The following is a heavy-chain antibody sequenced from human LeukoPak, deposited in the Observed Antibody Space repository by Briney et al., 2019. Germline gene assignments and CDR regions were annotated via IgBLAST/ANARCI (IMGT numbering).Heavy chain of an antibody. CDR2: IYYSGST. V-gene: IGHV4-39*01. J-gene: IGHJ4*02. CDR1: GGSISSGSYY. D-gene: IGHD6-13*01. CDR3: VAAAYPLGFDY. Sequence: PSEALSLTCTVSGGSISSGSYYWGWIRQPPGKGLEWIGSIYYSGSTYYNPSLKSRVTISVDTSKNQFSLKLSSVTAADTAVYYCVAAAYPLGFDYWGQGTLVTVSS.